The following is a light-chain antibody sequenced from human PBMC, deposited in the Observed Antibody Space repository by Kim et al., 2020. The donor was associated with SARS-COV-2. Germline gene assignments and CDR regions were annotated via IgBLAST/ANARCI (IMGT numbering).Light chain of an antibody. CDR1: TGAVTSGHQ. J-gene: IGLJ2*01. V-gene: IGLV7-46*01. CDR2: DTS. Sequence: PGGTGTLTWGCSTGAVTSGHQPYWFQQKPGQAPRTLIHDTSNKHSWTPARLSGSLLGGKAALTLSGALPEDEAEYYCLLYYNGHRVFGGGTQLTVL. CDR3: LLYYNGHRV.